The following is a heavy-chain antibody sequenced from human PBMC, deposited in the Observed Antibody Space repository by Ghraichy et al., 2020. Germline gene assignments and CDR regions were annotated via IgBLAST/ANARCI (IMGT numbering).Heavy chain of an antibody. J-gene: IGHJ4*02. CDR2: IYYSGST. V-gene: IGHV4-39*07. Sequence: SETLSLTCTVSGGSISSSSYYWGWIRQPPGKGLEWIGSIYYSGSTYYNPSLKSRVTISVDTSKNQFSLKLSSVTAADTAVYYCARHMYYYDSSGYRNVYYFDYWGQGTLVTVSS. CDR1: GGSISSSSYY. CDR3: ARHMYYYDSSGYRNVYYFDY. D-gene: IGHD3-22*01.